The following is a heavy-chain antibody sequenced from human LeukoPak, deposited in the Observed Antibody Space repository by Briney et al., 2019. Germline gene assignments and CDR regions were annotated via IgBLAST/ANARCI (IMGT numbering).Heavy chain of an antibody. CDR2: IYYSGST. Sequence: SETLSLTCTVSGGSISSYYWSWIRQPPGKGLEWIGYIYYSGSTYYNPSLKSRVTISVDTSKNQFSLKLSSVTAADTAVYYCARADGWYLSLFDYWGQGTLVTVSS. V-gene: IGHV4-59*01. CDR1: GGSISSYY. J-gene: IGHJ4*02. D-gene: IGHD6-19*01. CDR3: ARADGWYLSLFDY.